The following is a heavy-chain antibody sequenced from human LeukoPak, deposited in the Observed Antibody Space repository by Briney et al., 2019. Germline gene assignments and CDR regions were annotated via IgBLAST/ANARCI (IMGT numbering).Heavy chain of an antibody. V-gene: IGHV1-69*04. D-gene: IGHD2-2*01. CDR3: ASGEGCSSNSCTLDY. Sequence: SVKVSCKASGGXXSXXXXXXVXXXXXQXXXXMXXXIPLLEIADYAQRFQGRVTITADKSTSTAYMELSSLRSEDTAVYYCASGEGCSSNSCTLDYWGQGTLVTVSS. J-gene: IGHJ4*02. CDR2: XIPLLEIA. CDR1: GGXXSXXX.